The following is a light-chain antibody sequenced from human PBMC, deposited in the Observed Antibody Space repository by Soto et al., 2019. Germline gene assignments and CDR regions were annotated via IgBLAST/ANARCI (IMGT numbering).Light chain of an antibody. Sequence: TQMTLTPSSLYASVEGGSIIASVASQSISNHLKWYQQKPGKAPKLLIFSASSLQSGVPSRFSGSRSGPDFTLTISSLQPEDFATDYCQQSYSSPPTFGQGTKV. CDR1: QSISNH. J-gene: IGKJ1*01. CDR2: SAS. CDR3: QQSYSSPPT. V-gene: IGKV1-39*01.